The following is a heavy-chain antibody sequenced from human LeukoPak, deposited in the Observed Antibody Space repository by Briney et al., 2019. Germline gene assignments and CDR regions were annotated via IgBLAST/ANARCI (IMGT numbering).Heavy chain of an antibody. D-gene: IGHD1-26*01. CDR2: INPSGGST. CDR1: GYTFTSYY. CDR3: ARDGVLSGSYLPADAFDI. V-gene: IGHV1-46*01. Sequence: ASVKVSCKASGYTFTSYYMHWVRQAPGQGLEWMGIINPSGGSTSYAQKFQGRVTMTRDMSTSTVYMELSSLRSEDTAVYYCARDGVLSGSYLPADAFDIWGQETMVTVSS. J-gene: IGHJ3*02.